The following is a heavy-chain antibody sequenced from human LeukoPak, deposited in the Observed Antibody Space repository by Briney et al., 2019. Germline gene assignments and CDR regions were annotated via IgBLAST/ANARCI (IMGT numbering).Heavy chain of an antibody. CDR3: ARGNWGSLGYFDY. CDR1: GFTFSSYP. Sequence: GGSLRLSCAASGFTFSSYPMHWVRQPPGKGLEWVAVISYDGTNKYYADSVKRRFTISRDNYKNTLYLQMNSLRAEDTAVYYCARGNWGSLGYFDYWGQGTLVTVSS. V-gene: IGHV3-30-3*01. J-gene: IGHJ4*02. CDR2: ISYDGTNK. D-gene: IGHD7-27*01.